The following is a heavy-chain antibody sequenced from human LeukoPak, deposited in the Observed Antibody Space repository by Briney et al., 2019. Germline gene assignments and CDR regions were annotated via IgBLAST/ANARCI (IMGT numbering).Heavy chain of an antibody. D-gene: IGHD3-3*01. CDR3: ARDILRSLYYYMDV. CDR2: INPNSGGT. V-gene: IGHV1-2*02. Sequence: GASVQVSCKASGYTFTGYYMHWVRQAPGQGLEWMGWINPNSGGTNYAQKFQGRVTMTRDTSISTAYMELSRLRSDDTAVYYCARDILRSLYYYMDVWGKGTTVTVSS. CDR1: GYTFTGYY. J-gene: IGHJ6*03.